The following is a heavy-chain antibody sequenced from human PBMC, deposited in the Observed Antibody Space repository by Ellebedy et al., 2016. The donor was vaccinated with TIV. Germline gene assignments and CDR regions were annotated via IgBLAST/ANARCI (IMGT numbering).Heavy chain of an antibody. CDR1: GFTFDAYA. J-gene: IGHJ1*01. Sequence: GGSLRLXXAASGFTFDAYAMHWVRQAPEKGLEWVSGINWNSVNIDYADSVKGRFTISRDNAKNTLYLQMNSLRPEDTAFYYCVKDSLIAAMDIFEYFQHWGQGTLVTVSS. V-gene: IGHV3-9*01. CDR3: VKDSLIAAMDIFEYFQH. D-gene: IGHD6-13*01. CDR2: INWNSVNI.